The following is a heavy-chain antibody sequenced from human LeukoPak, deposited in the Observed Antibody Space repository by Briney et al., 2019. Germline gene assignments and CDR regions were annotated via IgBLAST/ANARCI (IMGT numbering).Heavy chain of an antibody. V-gene: IGHV3-21*06. Sequence: GGSLRLSCAASGFTFSSYNMKWVRQAPGKGLEWVSFISTTSNYIYYADSVKGRFTISSDNAKNSLYLQMNSLRGEDAALYYCARAGVCTTTSCDGGIDYWGQGTLVTVSS. CDR2: ISTTSNYI. CDR3: ARAGVCTTTSCDGGIDY. D-gene: IGHD2-2*01. J-gene: IGHJ4*02. CDR1: GFTFSSYN.